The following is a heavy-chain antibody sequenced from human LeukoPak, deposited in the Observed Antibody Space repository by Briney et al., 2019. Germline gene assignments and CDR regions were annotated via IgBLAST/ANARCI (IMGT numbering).Heavy chain of an antibody. CDR3: ALAVAGTRDAFDI. CDR2: INHSGST. J-gene: IGHJ3*02. D-gene: IGHD6-19*01. V-gene: IGHV4-34*01. Sequence: PSETLSLTCAVYGGSFSGYYWSWIRQPPGKGLEWIGEINHSGSTNYNPSLKSRVTISVDTSKNQFSLKLSSVAAADTAVYYCALAVAGTRDAFDIWGQGTMVTVSS. CDR1: GGSFSGYY.